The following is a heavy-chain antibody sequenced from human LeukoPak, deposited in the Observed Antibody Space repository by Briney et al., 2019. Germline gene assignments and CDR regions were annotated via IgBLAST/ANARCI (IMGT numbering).Heavy chain of an antibody. CDR2: INHSGST. CDR3: ARVDRQLERRGWFDP. D-gene: IGHD1-1*01. J-gene: IGHJ5*02. Sequence: SETLSLTCAVYGGSFSGYYWSWIRQPPGKGLEWIGEINHSGSTNYNPSLKSRVTISVDTSKNQFSLKLSSVTAADTAVYYCARVDRQLERRGWFDPWSQGTLVTVSS. CDR1: GGSFSGYY. V-gene: IGHV4-34*01.